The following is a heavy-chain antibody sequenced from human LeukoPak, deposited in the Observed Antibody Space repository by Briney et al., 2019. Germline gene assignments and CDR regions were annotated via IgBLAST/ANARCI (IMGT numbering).Heavy chain of an antibody. CDR1: GGSISSSNW. V-gene: IGHV4-4*02. D-gene: IGHD4-11*01. J-gene: IGHJ4*02. CDR2: IYHSGST. Sequence: SGTLSLTCAVSGGSISSSNWWTWVRQPPGKGLEWIGYIYHSGSTYYNPSLKSRVTISVDTSKNQFSLKLSSVTAADTAVYYCARGRYSNYGPLDYWGQGTLVTVSS. CDR3: ARGRYSNYGPLDY.